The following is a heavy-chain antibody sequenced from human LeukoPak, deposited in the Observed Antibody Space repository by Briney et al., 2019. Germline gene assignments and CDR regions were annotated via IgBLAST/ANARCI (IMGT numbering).Heavy chain of an antibody. J-gene: IGHJ4*02. D-gene: IGHD3-9*01. CDR1: GYTFTGYY. CDR2: INPNSGGT. Sequence: ASVKVSCKASGYTFTGYYMHWVRQAPGQGLEWMGRINPNSGGTNYAQKFQGRVTMTRDTSISTAYMELSRLRSDDTAVYYCARVRLVGYDILTGYYSFDYWGQGTLVTVSS. CDR3: ARVRLVGYDILTGYYSFDY. V-gene: IGHV1-2*06.